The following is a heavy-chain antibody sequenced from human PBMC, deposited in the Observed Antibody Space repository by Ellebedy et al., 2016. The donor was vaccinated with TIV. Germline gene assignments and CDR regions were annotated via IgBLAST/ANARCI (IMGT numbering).Heavy chain of an antibody. Sequence: GGSLRLSCAAAGFVFDDFSLHWVRQASGKGLEWVGRIRSKANSYATAYAASVKGRFTISRDDSKNTAYLQMNSLKTEDTAVYYCTRTGDYYDSSGYSDHLYWGQGTLVTVSS. J-gene: IGHJ4*02. CDR2: IRSKANSYAT. V-gene: IGHV3-73*01. D-gene: IGHD3-22*01. CDR1: GFVFDDFS. CDR3: TRTGDYYDSSGYSDHLY.